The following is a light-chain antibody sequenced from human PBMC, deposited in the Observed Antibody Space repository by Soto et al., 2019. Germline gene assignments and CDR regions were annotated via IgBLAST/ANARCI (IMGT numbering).Light chain of an antibody. CDR2: EVR. CDR1: MRDVGAYNL. V-gene: IGLV2-14*01. CDR3: SAYTARSTLV. J-gene: IGLJ3*02. Sequence: QSALTLHASVSGSAGQSITISCSGTMRDVGAYNLVSWYQQHPGTAPKLIIYEVRNRPSGISSRFSGSRSGNTASLTISGLQSEDEGDYYCSAYTARSTLVFGGGTKVTVL.